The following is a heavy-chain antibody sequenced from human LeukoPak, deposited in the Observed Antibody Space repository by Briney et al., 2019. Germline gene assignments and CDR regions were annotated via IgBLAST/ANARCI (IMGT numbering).Heavy chain of an antibody. Sequence: SETLSLTCTVSAYSISSGDYWGWVRQPPGKGLEWIGYIYYSGSTNYNPSLKSRVTISVDTSKNQFSLKLSSMTAADTAVYYCARGPTQRDFDYWGQGTLVTVSS. D-gene: IGHD6-25*01. V-gene: IGHV4-61*08. CDR1: AYSISSGDY. CDR3: ARGPTQRDFDY. CDR2: IYYSGST. J-gene: IGHJ4*02.